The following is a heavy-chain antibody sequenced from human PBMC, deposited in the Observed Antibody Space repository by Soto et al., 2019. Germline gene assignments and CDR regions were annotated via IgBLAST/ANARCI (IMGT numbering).Heavy chain of an antibody. J-gene: IGHJ6*02. V-gene: IGHV5-51*01. D-gene: IGHD6-19*01. Sequence: GESLKISCKGSGYSFTSYWIGWVRQMPGKGLEWMGIIYPGDSDTRYSPSFQGQVTISADKSISTAYLQWSSLEASDTAMYYCARHGGGVKQWLLYGMDVWGQGTTVTVSS. CDR1: GYSFTSYW. CDR2: IYPGDSDT. CDR3: ARHGGGVKQWLLYGMDV.